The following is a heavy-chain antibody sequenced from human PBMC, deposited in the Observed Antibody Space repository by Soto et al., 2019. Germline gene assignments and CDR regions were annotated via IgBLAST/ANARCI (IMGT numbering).Heavy chain of an antibody. J-gene: IGHJ4*02. Sequence: LRLSCAASGFTFSSYGMHWVRQAPGKGLEWVAVISYDGSNKYYADSVKGRFTISRDNSKNTLYLQMNSLRAEDTAVYYCAKDHDSGSYLDYFDYWGQGTLVTVSS. CDR2: ISYDGSNK. V-gene: IGHV3-30*18. CDR3: AKDHDSGSYLDYFDY. D-gene: IGHD1-26*01. CDR1: GFTFSSYG.